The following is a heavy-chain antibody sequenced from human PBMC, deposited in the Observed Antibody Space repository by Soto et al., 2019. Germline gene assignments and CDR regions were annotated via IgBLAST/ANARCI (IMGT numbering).Heavy chain of an antibody. V-gene: IGHV3-30*18. CDR3: AKDSSEGYFDY. CDR1: GFTFNNYA. CDR2: ISYDGSDK. J-gene: IGHJ4*02. Sequence: GGSLRLSCAASGFTFNNYAMHWVRQAPGKGLGWVAFISYDGSDKYYGDSVKGRFTISRDKSRNTLYLQMNSLRPEDTAVYYCAKDSSEGYFDYWGQGTLVTVSS.